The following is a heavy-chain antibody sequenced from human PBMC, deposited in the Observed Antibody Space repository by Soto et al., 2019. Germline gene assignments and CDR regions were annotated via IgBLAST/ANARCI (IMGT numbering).Heavy chain of an antibody. CDR1: GFTFSKYW. V-gene: IGHV3-74*01. CDR2: INSDGSTT. CDR3: ARDHCSTTSCYTVWFDP. J-gene: IGHJ5*02. Sequence: GGSLRLSCAASGFTFSKYWMHWVRQAPGKGLVWVSRINSDGSTTNYADSVKGRFTISRDNAKNALYLQMNSLRAEDTAVYYCARDHCSTTSCYTVWFDPWGQGTLVTVSS. D-gene: IGHD2-2*02.